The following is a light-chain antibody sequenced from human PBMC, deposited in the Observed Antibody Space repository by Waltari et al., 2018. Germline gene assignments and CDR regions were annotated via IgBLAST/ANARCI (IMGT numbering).Light chain of an antibody. Sequence: SYVVTQPPSVSVAPGETATITCGGDNIGTYCVHWYQQKAGQAPVLVIFYDRDRPSGIPDRFSGSNSGNTATLTISRVEAGDEARYYCHVWHPHVDPGVFGTGTEVTVL. CDR1: NIGTYC. J-gene: IGLJ1*01. V-gene: IGLV3-21*04. CDR3: HVWHPHVDPGV. CDR2: YDR.